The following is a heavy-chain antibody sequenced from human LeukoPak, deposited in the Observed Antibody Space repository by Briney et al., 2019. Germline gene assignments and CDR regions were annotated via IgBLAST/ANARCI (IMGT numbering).Heavy chain of an antibody. CDR3: ATYPYDFWSGYAAFDI. CDR2: INPNSGNR. J-gene: IGHJ3*02. CDR1: GYTFTTLD. V-gene: IGHV1-8*03. Sequence: ASVKVSCKASGYTFTTLDINWVRQATGQGLEWMGWINPNSGNRGYAQKFQGRVTITRDTSISTAYMELSSLRSEDTAVYYCATYPYDFWSGYAAFDIWGQGTMVTVSS. D-gene: IGHD3-3*01.